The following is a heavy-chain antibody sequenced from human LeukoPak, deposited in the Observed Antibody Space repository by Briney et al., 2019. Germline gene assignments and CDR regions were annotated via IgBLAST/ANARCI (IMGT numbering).Heavy chain of an antibody. CDR1: GFTFRSYE. J-gene: IGHJ4*02. CDR2: ISDVGTP. V-gene: IGHV3-48*03. CDR3: AREDSVYDGVFDY. D-gene: IGHD5/OR15-5a*01. Sequence: PGGSLRLSCTTSGFTFRSYEMSWVGRAPGKEGEWLSCISDVGTPYHAHSLKGRFTISRDNAKNSLFLQMNSLRAEDRAVYFCAREDSVYDGVFDYWAQGTLVSVSS.